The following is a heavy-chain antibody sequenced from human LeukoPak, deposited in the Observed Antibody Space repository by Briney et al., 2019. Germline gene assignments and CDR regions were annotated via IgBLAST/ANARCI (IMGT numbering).Heavy chain of an antibody. CDR1: GGSISSYY. V-gene: IGHV4-59*01. CDR2: IYYRGST. J-gene: IGHJ2*01. CDR3: ARGGDGYSSGTYWYFDL. Sequence: PSETLSLTCTVSGGSISSYYWTWIRQPPGKRMEWIGYIYYRGSTNYNPSLKSRVTISVDTSKNQFSLNLNSVTAADTAVYYCARGGDGYSSGTYWYFDLRGRGTLVTVSS. D-gene: IGHD5-24*01.